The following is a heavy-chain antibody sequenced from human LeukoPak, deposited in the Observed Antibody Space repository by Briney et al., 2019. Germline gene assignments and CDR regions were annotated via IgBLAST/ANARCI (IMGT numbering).Heavy chain of an antibody. D-gene: IGHD6-13*01. J-gene: IGHJ3*02. CDR1: GFTVSSNY. CDR2: IYSGGST. Sequence: GGSLRLSCAASGFTVSSNYMSWVRQAPGKGLEWVSVIYSGGSTYYADSVKGRFSISREHSKNTLYLQMNSLRAEDTALYYCARNLLVAAGAFEIWGQGTMVTVSS. V-gene: IGHV3-53*01. CDR3: ARNLLVAAGAFEI.